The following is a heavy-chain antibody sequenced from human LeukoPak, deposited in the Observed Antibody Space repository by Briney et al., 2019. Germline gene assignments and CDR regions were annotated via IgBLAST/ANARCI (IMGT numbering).Heavy chain of an antibody. CDR1: GFTFSNYL. Sequence: GGSLRLSCAASGFTFSNYLMHWVRQTPGKGLEWVAIISYDGSNKYYADSVKGRFTISRDNSKNTLYLQMNSLGAEDTAVYYCARDHRRYYYDSTGYDFDYWGQGTLVTVSS. V-gene: IGHV3-30*03. J-gene: IGHJ4*02. CDR2: ISYDGSNK. CDR3: ARDHRRYYYDSTGYDFDY. D-gene: IGHD3-22*01.